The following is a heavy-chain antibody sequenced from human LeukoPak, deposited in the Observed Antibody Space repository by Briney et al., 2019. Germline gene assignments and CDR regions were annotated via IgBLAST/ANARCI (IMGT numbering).Heavy chain of an antibody. J-gene: IGHJ4*02. CDR1: GFTFSSYA. D-gene: IGHD3-9*01. V-gene: IGHV3-23*01. CDR3: AKDRLLTGYYSGY. CDR2: ISGSGGST. Sequence: GGSLRLSCAASGFTFSSYAMSWVRQAPGKGLEWVSAISGSGGSTYYADSVKGRFTISRDNSKNTLYLQMNSLRGEDTAVYYCAKDRLLTGYYSGYWGQGTLVTVSS.